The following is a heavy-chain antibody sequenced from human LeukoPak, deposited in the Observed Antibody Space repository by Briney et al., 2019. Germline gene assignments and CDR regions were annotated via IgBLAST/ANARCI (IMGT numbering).Heavy chain of an antibody. CDR1: GFTFSSYE. Sequence: PGGSLRLSCAASGFTFSSYEMNWVRQAPGKGLEWVSYISSSGSTIYYADSVKGRFTISRDNAKNSLYLQMNSLRAEDTAVYYCARNMVRGVRTYYYYYMDVWGKGTTVTISS. CDR3: ARNMVRGVRTYYYYYMDV. D-gene: IGHD3-10*01. CDR2: ISSSGSTI. J-gene: IGHJ6*03. V-gene: IGHV3-48*03.